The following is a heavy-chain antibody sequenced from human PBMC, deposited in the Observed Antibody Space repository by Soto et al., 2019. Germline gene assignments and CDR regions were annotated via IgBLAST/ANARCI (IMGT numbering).Heavy chain of an antibody. CDR1: GYGLTTYY. D-gene: IGHD1-26*01. CDR2: INPNGGAT. Sequence: ASVKVSCKASGYGLTTYYLHWVRQAPGQGLEWLGMINPNGGATAYAQNFQGRVSMTTDMSTSTVFMDLSSLRFDDTAVYYCARGISGTYTALDFWGQGALVTVSS. CDR3: ARGISGTYTALDF. V-gene: IGHV1-46*01. J-gene: IGHJ4*02.